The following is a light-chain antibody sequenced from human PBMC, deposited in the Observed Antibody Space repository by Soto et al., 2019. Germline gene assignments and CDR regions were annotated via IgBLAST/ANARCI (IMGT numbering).Light chain of an antibody. CDR2: DAS. CDR3: QHMRT. Sequence: DIQMTQSPSTLSASIGDRVTITCWASQNINNWIAWYQQKPGKAPKFLIYDASTLESGVPSRFSGSGFGTEFSITISSLQPDDFGSYYCQHMRTFGQGTKVEMK. V-gene: IGKV1-5*01. CDR1: QNINNW. J-gene: IGKJ1*01.